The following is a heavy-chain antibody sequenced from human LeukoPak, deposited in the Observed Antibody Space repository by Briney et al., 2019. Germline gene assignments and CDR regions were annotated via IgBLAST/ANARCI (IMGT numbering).Heavy chain of an antibody. D-gene: IGHD3-10*01. CDR2: INHSGST. Sequence: PSETLSLTCAVYGGSFSGYYWSWIRQPPGKGLEWIGEINHSGSTNYNPSLKSRVTISVDTSKNQFSLKLTSVTVADTAMYYCGARGEYSGSGTRWGQGALVTVSS. CDR1: GGSFSGYY. J-gene: IGHJ4*02. V-gene: IGHV4-34*01. CDR3: GARGEYSGSGTR.